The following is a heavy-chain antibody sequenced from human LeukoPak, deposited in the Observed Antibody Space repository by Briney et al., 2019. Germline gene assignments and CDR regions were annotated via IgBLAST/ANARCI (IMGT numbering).Heavy chain of an antibody. CDR1: GFTFSSYG. V-gene: IGHV3-30*02. CDR2: IRYDGSNK. D-gene: IGHD2-2*02. CDR3: ANEGLCSSTSCYTYYFDY. Sequence: PGGSLRLSCAASGFTFSSYGMHWVRQAPGKGLEWVAFIRYDGSNKYYADSVKGRFTISRDNSKNTLYLQMNSLRAEDTAVYYCANEGLCSSTSCYTYYFDYWGQGTLVTVSS. J-gene: IGHJ4*02.